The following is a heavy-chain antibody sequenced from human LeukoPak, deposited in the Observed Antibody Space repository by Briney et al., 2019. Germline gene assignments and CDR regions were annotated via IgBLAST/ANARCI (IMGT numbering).Heavy chain of an antibody. CDR3: ARVAVIAAAETDY. CDR1: GFTFSSYS. V-gene: IGHV3-21*01. CDR2: ISSSSSYI. Sequence: GGSLRRSCAASGFTFSSYSMNWVRQAPGKGLEWVSSISSSSSYIYYADSVKGRFTISRDNAKNSLYLQMNSLRAEDTAVYYCARVAVIAAAETDYWGQGTLVTVSS. D-gene: IGHD6-13*01. J-gene: IGHJ4*02.